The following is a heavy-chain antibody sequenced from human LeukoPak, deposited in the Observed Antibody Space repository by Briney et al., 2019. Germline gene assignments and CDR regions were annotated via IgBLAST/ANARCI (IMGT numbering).Heavy chain of an antibody. CDR2: IYWYDDN. CDR1: GFSLSRNGEG. J-gene: IGHJ4*02. CDR3: AHRLPGYFDTIIQYWGDYFDY. D-gene: IGHD3-22*01. V-gene: IGHV2-5*01. Sequence: SGPTLVKPTQTLTLTCTFSGFSLSRNGEGVGWVRRPPGKSLEWLALIYWYDDNRYIPSLRSRLTITKHTSKNQVVLTLNNMDPVDTATYYCAHRLPGYFDTIIQYWGDYFDYWGQGTLVTVSS.